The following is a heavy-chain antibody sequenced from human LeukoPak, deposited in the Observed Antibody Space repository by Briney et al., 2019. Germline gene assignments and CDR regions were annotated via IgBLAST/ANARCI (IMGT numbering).Heavy chain of an antibody. Sequence: SETLSLTCTVSGGSISSYYWSWIRQPPGKGLEWIGYVYYSGSAHYNPSLKSRVTISVDTSKSQFSLKLSSVTAADTAVYYCASAVFVENAFDIWGQGTMVTVSS. J-gene: IGHJ3*02. CDR3: ASAVFVENAFDI. D-gene: IGHD3-3*01. CDR1: GGSISSYY. V-gene: IGHV4-59*01. CDR2: VYYSGSA.